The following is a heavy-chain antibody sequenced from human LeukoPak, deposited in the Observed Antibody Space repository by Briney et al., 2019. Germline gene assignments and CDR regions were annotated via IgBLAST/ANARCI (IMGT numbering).Heavy chain of an antibody. D-gene: IGHD2-21*01. CDR2: ISSSSLSI. CDR1: GFTFSDFG. J-gene: IGHJ4*02. V-gene: IGHV3-48*01. Sequence: PGGSLRLSCAASGFTFSDFGMTWVRQAPGKGLEWVSYISSSSLSIYYADSVKGRFTISRDNARNSLYLQMDSLRGEDTAVYYCAKGYSAHFDYWGQGALVTVSS. CDR3: AKGYSAHFDY.